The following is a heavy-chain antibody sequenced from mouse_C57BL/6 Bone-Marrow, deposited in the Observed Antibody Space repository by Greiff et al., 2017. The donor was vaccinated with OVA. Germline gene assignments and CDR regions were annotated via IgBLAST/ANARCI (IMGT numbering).Heavy chain of an antibody. CDR3: ARHYYYGSNYWYFDV. J-gene: IGHJ1*03. Sequence: EVKLMESGGGLVQPGGSLKLSCAASGFTFSDYYMYWVRQTPEKRLEWVAYISNGGGSTYYPDTGKGPFTISRDNAKNPLYLQMSLLKSEDTALYYCARHYYYGSNYWYFDVWGTGTTVTVSS. CDR1: GFTFSDYY. V-gene: IGHV5-12*01. CDR2: ISNGGGST. D-gene: IGHD1-1*01.